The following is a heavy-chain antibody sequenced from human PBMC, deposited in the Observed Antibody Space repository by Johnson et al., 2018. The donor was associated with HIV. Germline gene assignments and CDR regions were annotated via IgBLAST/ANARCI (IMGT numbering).Heavy chain of an antibody. Sequence: QMLLVESGGGVVQPGRSLRLSCAASGFTFSSYAMHWVRQAPGKGLEWVAIISYDGTNKYYADSVKGRFTISRDNSKNTLYLQMNSLRAEDTAVYYCASGDDDGFWGQVTLVTVSS. V-gene: IGHV3-30*14. CDR1: GFTFSSYA. D-gene: IGHD5-12*01. CDR2: ISYDGTNK. J-gene: IGHJ3*01. CDR3: ASGDDDGF.